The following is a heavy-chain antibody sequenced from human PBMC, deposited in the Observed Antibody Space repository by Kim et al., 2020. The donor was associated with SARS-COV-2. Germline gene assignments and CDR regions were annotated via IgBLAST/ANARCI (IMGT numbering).Heavy chain of an antibody. CDR3: ARDLEEQQQIYYYGMDV. V-gene: IGHV4-38-2*02. Sequence: SETLSLTCTVSGYSISSGYYWGWIRQPPGKGLEWIGSIYHSGSTYYNPSLKSRVTISVDTSKNQFSLKLSSVTAADTAVYYCARDLEEQQQIYYYGMDVWGQGTTVTVSS. D-gene: IGHD6-13*01. CDR2: IYHSGST. J-gene: IGHJ6*02. CDR1: GYSISSGYY.